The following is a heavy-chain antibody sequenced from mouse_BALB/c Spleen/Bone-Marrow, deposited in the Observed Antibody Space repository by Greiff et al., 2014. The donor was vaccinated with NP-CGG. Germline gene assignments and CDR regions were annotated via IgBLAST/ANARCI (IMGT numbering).Heavy chain of an antibody. Sequence: EVKLQESGGGIVQPGGSLKLSCAASGFTFSSYSMSWVRQTPDRRLEWVAYITIGGAGTYYADTVKGRFTISRDNAKNTLYLQMSSLKSEDTAMYYCTRHGGGPDYFDYWGHGTTLTVSS. CDR2: ITIGGAGT. J-gene: IGHJ2*01. CDR1: GFTFSSYS. CDR3: TRHGGGPDYFDY. V-gene: IGHV5-12-2*01.